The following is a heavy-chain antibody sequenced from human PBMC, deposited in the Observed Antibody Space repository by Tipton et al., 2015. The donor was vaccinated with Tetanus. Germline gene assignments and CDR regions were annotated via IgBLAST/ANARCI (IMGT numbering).Heavy chain of an antibody. Sequence: LRLSCTVSGGSVRSGDYSWNWIRQPPGKGLEWLASVYFEGSTYYSPSLKSRVIIAVDTAQNLFSLRLSSVTAADTAVYYCARHLYGYWFDPWGQGAQVTVSS. D-gene: IGHD5-18*01. CDR1: GGSVRSGDYS. CDR2: VYFEGST. CDR3: ARHLYGYWFDP. J-gene: IGHJ5*02. V-gene: IGHV4-30-2*03.